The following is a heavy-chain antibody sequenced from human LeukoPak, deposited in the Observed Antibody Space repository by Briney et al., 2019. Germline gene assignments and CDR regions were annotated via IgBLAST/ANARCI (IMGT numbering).Heavy chain of an antibody. J-gene: IGHJ4*02. V-gene: IGHV3-74*01. D-gene: IGHD5-18*01. CDR1: GFTFSNYW. CDR3: ARADWDTAMIDY. Sequence: PGGSLRLSCAASGFTFSNYWMHWVRHAPGKGLVWVSRINSDGINTSYADSVKGRFTISRDNAKNSLYLQMNSLRAEDTAVYYCARADWDTAMIDYWGQGTLVTVSS. CDR2: INSDGINT.